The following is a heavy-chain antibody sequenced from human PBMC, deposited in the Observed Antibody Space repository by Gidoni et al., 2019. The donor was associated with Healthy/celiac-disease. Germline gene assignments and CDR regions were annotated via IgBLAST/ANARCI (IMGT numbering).Heavy chain of an antibody. J-gene: IGHJ4*02. Sequence: QVQLVESGGGVVQPGRSRRRSRAASGFTFSSYARHGVRQAPGKGLEWVAFISYDGSNKYYADSLKGRFTISRDNSKNTLYLQMNSLRAEDTAVYYCARVGSSWYGPLDYWGQGTLVTVSS. CDR2: ISYDGSNK. CDR1: GFTFSSYA. D-gene: IGHD6-13*01. CDR3: ARVGSSWYGPLDY. V-gene: IGHV3-30-3*01.